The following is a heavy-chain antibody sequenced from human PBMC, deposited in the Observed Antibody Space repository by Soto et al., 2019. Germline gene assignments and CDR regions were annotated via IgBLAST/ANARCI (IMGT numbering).Heavy chain of an antibody. CDR2: IYYST. V-gene: IGHV4-31*03. CDR3: ASDYRASYPAYYYYGMDV. D-gene: IGHD3-16*02. CDR1: GGSISSGGYY. Sequence: QVQLQESGPGLVKPSQTLSLTCTVSGGSISSGGYYWSWIRQHPGKGLEWIGYIYYSTYYNPSLKSRVTISVDPSKNQFSLKLSSVTAADTAVYYCASDYRASYPAYYYYGMDVWGQGTTVTVSS. J-gene: IGHJ6*02.